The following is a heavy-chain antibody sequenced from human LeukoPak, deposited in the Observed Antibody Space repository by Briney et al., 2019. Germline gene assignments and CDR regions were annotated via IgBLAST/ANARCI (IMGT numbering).Heavy chain of an antibody. J-gene: IGHJ4*02. D-gene: IGHD5-24*01. Sequence: SETLSLTCAVYGGSFSDYYWSWIRQPPGKGLEWIGYISYSGSTNYNPSLKSRVTISVDTSKNQFSLKLSSVTAADTAVYYCARGGRWLQFNYWGQGTLVTVSS. CDR2: ISYSGST. V-gene: IGHV4-59*01. CDR1: GGSFSDYY. CDR3: ARGGRWLQFNY.